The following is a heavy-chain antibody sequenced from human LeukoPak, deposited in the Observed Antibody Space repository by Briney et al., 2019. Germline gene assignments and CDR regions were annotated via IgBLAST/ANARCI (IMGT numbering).Heavy chain of an antibody. CDR2: ISGSGGST. Sequence: GGSLRLSCAASGFTFSSYAMSWVRQAPGKGLEWVSAISGSGGSTYYADSVKGRFTVSRDNSKNTLYLQMNSLRAEDTAVYYCAKGGTYYYDSSGYYSYNWFDPWGQGTLVTVSS. J-gene: IGHJ5*02. D-gene: IGHD3-22*01. V-gene: IGHV3-23*01. CDR3: AKGGTYYYDSSGYYSYNWFDP. CDR1: GFTFSSYA.